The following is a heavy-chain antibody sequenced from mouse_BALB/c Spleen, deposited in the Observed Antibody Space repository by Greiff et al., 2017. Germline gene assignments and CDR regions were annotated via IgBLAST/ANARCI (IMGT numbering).Heavy chain of an antibody. D-gene: IGHD2-14*01. CDR2: ISSGGSYT. V-gene: IGHV5-9-1*01. J-gene: IGHJ4*01. CDR3: ASTYYRYDDYAMDY. Sequence: DVMLVESGGGLVKPGGSLKLSCAASGFTFSSYAMSWVRQTPEKRLEWVATISSGGSYTYYPDSVKGRFTISRDNAKNTLYLQMSSLRSEDTAMYYCASTYYRYDDYAMDYWGQGTSVTVSS. CDR1: GFTFSSYA.